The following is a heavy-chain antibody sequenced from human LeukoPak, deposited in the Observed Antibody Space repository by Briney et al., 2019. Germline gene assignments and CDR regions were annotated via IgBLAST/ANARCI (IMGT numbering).Heavy chain of an antibody. V-gene: IGHV3-23*01. D-gene: IGHD1-26*01. Sequence: GGSLRLSCAASGFTFSSYAMSWVRQAPGKGLEWVSAISGSGGSTYYADSVKGRFTISRDNSKNTLYLQMNSLRAEDTAVYYCAKDGAHSGSYWGVFDYWGQGTLVTVSS. CDR3: AKDGAHSGSYWGVFDY. CDR1: GFTFSSYA. CDR2: ISGSGGST. J-gene: IGHJ4*02.